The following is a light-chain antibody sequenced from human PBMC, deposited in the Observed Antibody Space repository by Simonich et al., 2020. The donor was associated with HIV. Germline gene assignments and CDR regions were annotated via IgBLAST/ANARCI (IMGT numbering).Light chain of an antibody. V-gene: IGLV1-40*01. CDR3: CSYAGSDTVL. J-gene: IGLJ2*01. CDR1: SSNIGAGYD. CDR2: GNS. Sequence: QSMLTQPPSVSGAPGQRVTISCTGRSSNIGAGYDVHWYQQLPGTAPKLFIYGNSNRPSGVPDRFSGSKSGTSASLAITGLQAEDEADYYCCSYAGSDTVLFGGGTRLTVL.